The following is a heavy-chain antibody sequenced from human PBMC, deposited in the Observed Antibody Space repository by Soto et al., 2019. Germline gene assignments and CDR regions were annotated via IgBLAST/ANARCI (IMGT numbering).Heavy chain of an antibody. Sequence: QVVLLQSGAEVKEPGSSVRVSCQVSGSTFNNFAFSWVRQAPGHGPEWMGGIVVDSNTAESSQRFQYRVTITADPSTDTLYMELGSLTFEDTAVYYCARAIKRWEVNYYFDFWGQGPLVTVSS. CDR3: ARAIKRWEVNYYFDF. J-gene: IGHJ4*02. V-gene: IGHV1-69*01. D-gene: IGHD1-26*01. CDR2: IVVDSNTA. CDR1: GSTFNNFA.